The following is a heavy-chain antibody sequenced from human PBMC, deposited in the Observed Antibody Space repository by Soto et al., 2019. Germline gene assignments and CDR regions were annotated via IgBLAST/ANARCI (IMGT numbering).Heavy chain of an antibody. J-gene: IGHJ3*02. CDR2: LSSSKTYI. V-gene: IGHV3-48*02. CDR3: VRDSGWAFDI. Sequence: EVQLVESGGDLVQPGQSLRLSCAASGFSFSSDSMNWFRQAPGKGLEWISYLSSSKTYIWYADSVKGRFTISRDNAKNSLSLQMNSLRDEDTAVYYCVRDSGWAFDIWGLGTMVTVSS. CDR1: GFSFSSDS. D-gene: IGHD6-19*01.